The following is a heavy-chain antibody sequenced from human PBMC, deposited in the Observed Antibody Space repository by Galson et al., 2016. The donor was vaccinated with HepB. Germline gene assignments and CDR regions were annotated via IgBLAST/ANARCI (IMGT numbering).Heavy chain of an antibody. CDR1: GFTFSNYA. CDR3: AKAPALYNLVAGPPFGYFDL. Sequence: SLRLSCAVSGFTFSNYAMSWVRQAPGKGLEWVSGISGSGGSTYYTDSLKGRFTISRDNSKNLVYLQMNSLRAQDTAVYYCAKAPALYNLVAGPPFGYFDLWGRGTLATVSS. D-gene: IGHD6-19*01. V-gene: IGHV3-23*01. CDR2: ISGSGGST. J-gene: IGHJ2*01.